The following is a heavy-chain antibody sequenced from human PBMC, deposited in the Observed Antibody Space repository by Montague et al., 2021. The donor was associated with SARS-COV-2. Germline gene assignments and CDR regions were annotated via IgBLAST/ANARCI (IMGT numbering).Heavy chain of an antibody. D-gene: IGHD3-9*01. Sequence: SETLSLTCTVYAGSIRSSSCYWGWHRQPSGQGLEWIGSIYYSGSTYSTPSLKSRVTISVATSKNQFSLKLSSVTAAATAVYYCARHRITIFLGRMFDYWGQGTLVTVSS. V-gene: IGHV4-39*01. CDR1: AGSIRSSSCY. CDR3: ARHRITIFLGRMFDY. J-gene: IGHJ4*02. CDR2: IYYSGST.